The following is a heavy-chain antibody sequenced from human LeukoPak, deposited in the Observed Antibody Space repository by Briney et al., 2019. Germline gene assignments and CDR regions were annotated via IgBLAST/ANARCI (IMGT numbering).Heavy chain of an antibody. CDR3: ARERIVVVTAIREGFDY. D-gene: IGHD2-21*02. Sequence: GASVKVSCKASGYTFTSYDINWVRQATGQGLEWMGWMNPNSGNTGYAQKFQGRVTMTRNTSISTAYMELSSLRSEDTAVYYCARERIVVVTAIREGFDYWGQGTLVTVSS. J-gene: IGHJ4*02. CDR1: GYTFTSYD. CDR2: MNPNSGNT. V-gene: IGHV1-8*01.